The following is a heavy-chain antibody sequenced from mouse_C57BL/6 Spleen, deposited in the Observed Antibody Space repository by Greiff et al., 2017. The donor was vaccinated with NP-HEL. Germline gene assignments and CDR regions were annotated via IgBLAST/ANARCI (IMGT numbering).Heavy chain of an antibody. CDR2: IDPENGDT. J-gene: IGHJ3*01. D-gene: IGHD1-1*01. CDR1: GFNIKDDY. V-gene: IGHV14-4*01. Sequence: DVQLVESGAELVRPGASVKLSCTASGFNIKDDYMHWVKQRPEQGLEWIGWIDPENGDTEYASKFQGKATITADTSSNTAYLQLRSLTSEDTAVYYCTTWGYYGSSYRAFAYWGQGTLVTVSA. CDR3: TTWGYYGSSYRAFAY.